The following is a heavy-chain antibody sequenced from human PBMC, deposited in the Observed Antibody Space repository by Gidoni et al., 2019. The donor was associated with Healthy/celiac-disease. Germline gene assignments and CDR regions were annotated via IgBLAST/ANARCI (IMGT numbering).Heavy chain of an antibody. CDR1: GGSFSGYY. V-gene: IGHV4-34*01. CDR3: ARGLRGGGIAAAGTRRTNYYYYGMDV. J-gene: IGHJ6*02. Sequence: QVQLQQWGAGLLKPSETLSLTCAVYGGSFSGYYWSWIRPPPGKGLEWIGEINHSGSTNYNPSLKSRVTISVDTSKNQFSLKLSSVTAADTAVYYCARGLRGGGIAAAGTRRTNYYYYGMDVWGQGTTVTVSS. CDR2: INHSGST. D-gene: IGHD6-13*01.